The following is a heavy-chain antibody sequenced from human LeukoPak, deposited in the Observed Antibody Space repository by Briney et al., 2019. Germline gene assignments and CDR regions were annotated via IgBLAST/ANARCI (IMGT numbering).Heavy chain of an antibody. V-gene: IGHV3-23*01. Sequence: GGSLRLSCAASGLTFSSYGMSWVRQAPGRGLEWVSAISTTGGTTYYADSVRGRFTISRDNSRNTLYLQMNSLRAEDTAVYYCARESDYSYWGQGTLVTVSS. D-gene: IGHD1-26*01. CDR2: ISTTGGTT. CDR1: GLTFSSYG. J-gene: IGHJ4*02. CDR3: ARESDYSY.